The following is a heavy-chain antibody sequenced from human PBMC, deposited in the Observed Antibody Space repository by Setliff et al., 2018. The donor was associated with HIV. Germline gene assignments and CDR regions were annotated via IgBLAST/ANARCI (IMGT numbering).Heavy chain of an antibody. J-gene: IGHJ3*02. V-gene: IGHV4-61*09. CDR3: ARAEQWLVIDACDI. D-gene: IGHD6-19*01. CDR1: GGSISSGSYY. CDR2: IYTSGST. Sequence: TSETLSLTCTVSGGSISSGSYYWSWIRQPAGKGLEWIGHIYTSGSTNYNPSLKSRVTISVDTSKNQFSLKLSSVTAADTAVYYCARAEQWLVIDACDIWGQGTMVTV.